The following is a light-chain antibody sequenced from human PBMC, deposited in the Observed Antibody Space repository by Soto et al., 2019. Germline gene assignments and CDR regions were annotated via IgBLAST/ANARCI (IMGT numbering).Light chain of an antibody. CDR3: QQYGNLPP. Sequence: DIQMTQSPSSLSASVGDRVTVTCQASQYISNYLNWYQRKPGKAPKLLIYGASNLETGVPSRFSGSGAGTHVTFTNSSRQPEDIATYYCQQYGNLPPFGGGTKVEIK. CDR1: QYISNY. J-gene: IGKJ4*01. V-gene: IGKV1-33*01. CDR2: GAS.